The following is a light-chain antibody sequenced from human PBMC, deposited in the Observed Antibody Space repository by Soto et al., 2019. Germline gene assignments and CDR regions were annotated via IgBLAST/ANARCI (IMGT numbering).Light chain of an antibody. CDR3: QQSYITPYT. CDR1: QSISSY. V-gene: IGKV1-39*01. J-gene: IGKJ2*01. Sequence: DIQMTQSPSSLSASVGDSVTITCRASQSISSYVNWYQWKPGKVPKLLIYVASSLHIGVPSRFSGSGSGADFTLNISRIQPEDIATYYCQQSYITPYTFGQGTKVEIK. CDR2: VAS.